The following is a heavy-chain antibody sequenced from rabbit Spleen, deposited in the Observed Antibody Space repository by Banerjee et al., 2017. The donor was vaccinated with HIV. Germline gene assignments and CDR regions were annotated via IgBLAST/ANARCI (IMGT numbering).Heavy chain of an antibody. CDR1: GVSFSSSSY. J-gene: IGHJ4*01. CDR2: IDTGSSGFT. V-gene: IGHV1S40*01. D-gene: IGHD1-1*01. Sequence: QSLEESGGDLVKPGASLTLTCTASGVSFSSSSYMCWVRQAPGKGLEWIACIDTGSSGFTYFATWAKGRFTISKTSSTTVTLQMTSLTVADTATYFCARDLTDAIGWNFNLWGPGTLVTVS. CDR3: ARDLTDAIGWNFNL.